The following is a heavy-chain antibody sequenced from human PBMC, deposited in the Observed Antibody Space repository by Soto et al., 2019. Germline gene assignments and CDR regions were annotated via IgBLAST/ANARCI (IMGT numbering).Heavy chain of an antibody. CDR1: GGSISSGGYY. CDR3: ARNPNYCDSSGYIGLLDY. V-gene: IGHV4-31*03. D-gene: IGHD3-22*01. J-gene: IGHJ4*02. CDR2: IYYSGST. Sequence: SETLSLTCTVSGGSISSGGYYWSWIRQHPGKGLEWIGYIYYSGSTYYNPSLKSRVTISVDTSKNQFSLKLSSVTAADTAVYYCARNPNYCDSSGYIGLLDYWGQGTLVTVSS.